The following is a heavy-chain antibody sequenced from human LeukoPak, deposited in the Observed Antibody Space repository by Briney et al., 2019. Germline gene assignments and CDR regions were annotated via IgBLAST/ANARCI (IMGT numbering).Heavy chain of an antibody. CDR1: GFTFSRYW. V-gene: IGHV3-7*01. CDR2: INEDGTHN. Sequence: GGSLRLSCAASGFTFSRYWMTWVRQAPGEGLECVANINEDGTHNSYVESVKGRFTISSDHAQNSLYLQLNSLRAEDTAVYFCARQRYSDYWGQGTLVTVSS. J-gene: IGHJ4*02. CDR3: ARQRYSDY. D-gene: IGHD1-1*01.